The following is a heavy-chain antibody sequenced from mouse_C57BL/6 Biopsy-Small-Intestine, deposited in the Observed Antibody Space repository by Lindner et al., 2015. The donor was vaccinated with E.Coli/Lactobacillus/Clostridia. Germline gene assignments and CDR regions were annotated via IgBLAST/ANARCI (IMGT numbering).Heavy chain of an antibody. D-gene: IGHD1-1*01. CDR2: INPGSGGT. CDR3: ARGGYGSHYFDY. J-gene: IGHJ2*01. CDR1: GYAFTNYL. Sequence: VQLQESGAELVRPGTSVKVSCKASGYAFTNYLIEWVKQRPGRGLEWIGVINPGSGGTNYNEKFKGKATLTADKSSSTAYMQLSSLTSEDSAVYFCARGGYGSHYFDYWGQGTILTVSS. V-gene: IGHV1-54*01.